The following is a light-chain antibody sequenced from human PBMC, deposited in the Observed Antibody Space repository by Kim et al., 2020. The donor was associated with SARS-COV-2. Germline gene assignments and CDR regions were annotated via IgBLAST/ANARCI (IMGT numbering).Light chain of an antibody. Sequence: LSVSLGERAPLSCRASESVNRNLAWYQQKPGQAPRLLIYYASTRATGTPARFSGSGSGTEFTLTISSLQSEDFAAYYCQQYNNWPTFGQGTKLEI. CDR2: YAS. CDR1: ESVNRN. J-gene: IGKJ2*01. V-gene: IGKV3-15*01. CDR3: QQYNNWPT.